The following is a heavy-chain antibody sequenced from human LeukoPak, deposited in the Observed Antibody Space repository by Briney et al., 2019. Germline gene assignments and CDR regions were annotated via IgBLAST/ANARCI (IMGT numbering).Heavy chain of an antibody. D-gene: IGHD1-26*01. CDR1: GFTSSSDA. CDR2: ISGSGGST. Sequence: PGGSLRLSCATSGFTSSSDAMSWVRQAPGKGLEWVSGISGSGGSTYYADSVKGRFTISRDNSKNTLYLQMNSLRAEDTAIYYCAREGQYSGSYIGDYYAMDVWGQGTTVTVSS. J-gene: IGHJ6*02. CDR3: AREGQYSGSYIGDYYAMDV. V-gene: IGHV3-23*01.